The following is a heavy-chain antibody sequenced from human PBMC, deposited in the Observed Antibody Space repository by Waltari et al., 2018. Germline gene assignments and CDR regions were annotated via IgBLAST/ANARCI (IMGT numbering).Heavy chain of an antibody. Sequence: QITFKESGPTLVKPTQTLTLTCTCSGFSLSTNGVGVGWLRQPPGKALEWLANIYWNDDKRYSPSLKSRLTITKDTSKNQVVLTMTNVDPVDTATYFCAHTEQFAPAVWFGSWGQGTLVAVSS. D-gene: IGHD6-19*01. V-gene: IGHV2-5*01. CDR2: IYWNDDK. J-gene: IGHJ5*01. CDR3: AHTEQFAPAVWFGS. CDR1: GFSLSTNGVG.